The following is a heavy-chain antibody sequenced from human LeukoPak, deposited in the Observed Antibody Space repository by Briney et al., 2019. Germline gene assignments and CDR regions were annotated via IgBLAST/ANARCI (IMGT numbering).Heavy chain of an antibody. Sequence: PGGSLRLSCAASGFRFSGYFMSWIRQAPGKGLEWVAYISGTGSTTYYSESLKGRFSISRDNAKNSLHLQMDSLRADDAAVYYCARVATLPGYVVDSWGQGTLVTVPS. J-gene: IGHJ4*02. CDR3: ARVATLPGYVVDS. D-gene: IGHD3-9*01. CDR1: GFRFSGYF. CDR2: ISGTGSTT. V-gene: IGHV3-11*01.